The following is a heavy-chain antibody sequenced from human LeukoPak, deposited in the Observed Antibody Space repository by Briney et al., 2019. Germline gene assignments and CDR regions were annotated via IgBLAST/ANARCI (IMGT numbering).Heavy chain of an antibody. D-gene: IGHD3-10*01. V-gene: IGHV3-64*01. Sequence: GGSLRLSFVASGFILNTYTMHWVRQAPGKGLESVAAISADGTNTYYANSVKGRFAISRDTSRNTLYLQMGSLRAEDMSVYYCAREITGSFYSWGQGTLVTVSS. CDR3: AREITGSFYS. CDR2: ISADGTNT. J-gene: IGHJ4*02. CDR1: GFILNTYT.